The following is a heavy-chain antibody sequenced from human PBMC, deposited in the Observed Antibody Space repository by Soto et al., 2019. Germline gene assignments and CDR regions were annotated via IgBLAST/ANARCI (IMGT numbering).Heavy chain of an antibody. J-gene: IGHJ4*02. Sequence: QVQLVQSGAEVRKPGASVKVSCEASGYTFTSYDIYWVRQASGQGLEWMGWMNPNTGNSGCAQKFQGRVTMTSDTSISTAHMELSSLRSEDTAVYYCARRAETNGWNGFGADKYYFDFWGQGTLVTVSS. CDR1: GYTFTSYD. D-gene: IGHD1-1*01. CDR2: MNPNTGNS. V-gene: IGHV1-8*01. CDR3: ARRAETNGWNGFGADKYYFDF.